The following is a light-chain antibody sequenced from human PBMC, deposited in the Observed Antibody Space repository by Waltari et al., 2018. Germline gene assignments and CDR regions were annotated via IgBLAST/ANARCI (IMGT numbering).Light chain of an antibody. CDR3: QLWESGSDRVV. CDR1: SIGSRS. Sequence: SYVLTQPPSVSVAPGQAARITCGGNSIGSRSVHWYQQKPGQAPVLVIYYDSDRPSGIPERFSGSKSGNTATLTISRVEAGDEAAYYCQLWESGSDRVVFGGGTKLTVL. V-gene: IGLV3-21*01. J-gene: IGLJ2*01. CDR2: YDS.